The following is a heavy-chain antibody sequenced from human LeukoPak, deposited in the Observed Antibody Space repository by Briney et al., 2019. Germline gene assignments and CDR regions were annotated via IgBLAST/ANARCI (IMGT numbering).Heavy chain of an antibody. Sequence: SETLSLTCAVYGGSFSGYYWSWVRQPPGKGLEWIGEINHSGSTNYNPSLKSRVTISVDTSKNQFSLKPSSVTAADTAVYYCARERRPRYSSGWYFGYWGQGTLVTVSS. V-gene: IGHV4-34*01. CDR1: GGSFSGYY. CDR2: INHSGST. CDR3: ARERRPRYSSGWYFGY. J-gene: IGHJ4*02. D-gene: IGHD6-19*01.